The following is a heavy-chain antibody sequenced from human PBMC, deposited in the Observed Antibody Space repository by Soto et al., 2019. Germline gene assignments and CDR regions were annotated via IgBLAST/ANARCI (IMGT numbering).Heavy chain of an antibody. D-gene: IGHD3-10*01. CDR2: IYYSGST. CDR3: ARALWFGAYYFDY. Sequence: QVQLQESGPGLVKPSQTLSLTCTVSGGSISSGDYYWSWIRQPPGKGLEWIGYIYYSGSTYYNPSLKSLVTISVDTSKNQFSLKLSSVTAADTAVYYCARALWFGAYYFDYWGQGTLVTVSS. V-gene: IGHV4-30-4*01. J-gene: IGHJ4*02. CDR1: GGSISSGDYY.